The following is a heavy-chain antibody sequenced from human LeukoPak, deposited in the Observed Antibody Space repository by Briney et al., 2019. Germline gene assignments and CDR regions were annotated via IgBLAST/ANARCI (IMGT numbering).Heavy chain of an antibody. CDR1: GGSIRSTTYY. CDR3: ARAPHFFDTTGSKYYFDF. V-gene: IGHV4-39*07. Sequence: SETLSLTCSVSGGSIRSTTYYWGWIRQPPGKRLEWIARIYYSGNTYYSPSLMSRVTISEDTSKNQFSLNLRSVTAADTAVYYCARAPHFFDTTGSKYYFDFYGQGDLVAVSS. CDR2: IYYSGNT. J-gene: IGHJ4*02. D-gene: IGHD3-22*01.